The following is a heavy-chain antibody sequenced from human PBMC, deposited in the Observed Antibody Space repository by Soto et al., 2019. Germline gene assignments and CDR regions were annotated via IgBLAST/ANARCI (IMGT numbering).Heavy chain of an antibody. Sequence: SETLALTCTVSDGSISSRSYYWGWIRQPPGKGLEWIGSIYYSGSTYYNPSLKSRVTISVDKSKNQFSLKLSSVTAADTAVYYCARAPGASNWFDPWGQGTLVTVSS. CDR3: ARAPGASNWFDP. CDR2: IYYSGST. V-gene: IGHV4-39*07. J-gene: IGHJ5*02. CDR1: DGSISSRSYY. D-gene: IGHD1-26*01.